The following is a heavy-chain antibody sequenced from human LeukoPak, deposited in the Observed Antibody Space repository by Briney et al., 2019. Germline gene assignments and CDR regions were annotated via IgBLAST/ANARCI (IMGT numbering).Heavy chain of an antibody. D-gene: IGHD3-10*01. CDR3: TTGVRGD. Sequence: GGSLRLSCAASGFPFTYAWMNWVRQAPGKGLEWVGRITSKTDGGTTDYAAPVKGRFTISRDDSKNMLYLQMNSPKTEDTAVYYCTTGVRGDWGQGTLVTVSS. CDR1: GFPFTYAW. CDR2: ITSKTDGGTT. V-gene: IGHV3-15*01. J-gene: IGHJ4*02.